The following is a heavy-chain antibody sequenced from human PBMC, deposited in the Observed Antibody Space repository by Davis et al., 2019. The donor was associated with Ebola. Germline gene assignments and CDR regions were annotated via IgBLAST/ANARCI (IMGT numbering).Heavy chain of an antibody. CDR2: FETEDGET. CDR3: AIDLYCTNGVCYKLGYIDY. Sequence: ASVKVSCKVSGYTLSELSIHWVRQAPGKGLEWIGSFETEDGETIYAQKFQGRVTMTGDTSTETAYMDLSSLRSEDTAVYYCAIDLYCTNGVCYKLGYIDYWGQGTLVTVSS. D-gene: IGHD2-8*01. V-gene: IGHV1-24*01. J-gene: IGHJ4*02. CDR1: GYTLSELS.